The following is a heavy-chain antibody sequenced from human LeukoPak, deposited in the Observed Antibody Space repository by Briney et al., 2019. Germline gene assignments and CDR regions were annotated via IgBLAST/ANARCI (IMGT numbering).Heavy chain of an antibody. V-gene: IGHV1-2*02. J-gene: IGHJ4*02. Sequence: ASVKVSCKASGYTFTGYYMHWVRQAPGQGLEWMGWINLNSGGTNYAQKFQGRVTMTRDTSISTAYMELSRLRSDDTAVYYCAREGDYDILTGYSAVLDYWGQGTLVTVSS. CDR2: INLNSGGT. D-gene: IGHD3-9*01. CDR3: AREGDYDILTGYSAVLDY. CDR1: GYTFTGYY.